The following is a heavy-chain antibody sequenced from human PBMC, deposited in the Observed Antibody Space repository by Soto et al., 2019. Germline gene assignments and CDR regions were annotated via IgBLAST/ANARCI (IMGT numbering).Heavy chain of an antibody. J-gene: IGHJ6*02. CDR1: GGSISSSNW. Sequence: QVQLQESGPGLVKPSGTLSLTCAVSGGSISSSNWWSWVRQPPGKGLEWVGGIYHSGNTNYNPSLKSGVTLSVDKSKNQLSLKLRSGTAADKSVYYCARSPDSSGYYPRWYYYGMDVWGQGTTVTVSS. CDR3: ARSPDSSGYYPRWYYYGMDV. CDR2: IYHSGNT. D-gene: IGHD3-22*01. V-gene: IGHV4-4*02.